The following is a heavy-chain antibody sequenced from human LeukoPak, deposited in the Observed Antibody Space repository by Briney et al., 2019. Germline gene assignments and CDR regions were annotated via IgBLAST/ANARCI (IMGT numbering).Heavy chain of an antibody. CDR3: ARDSPYSSSWYAARY. D-gene: IGHD6-13*01. V-gene: IGHV4-61*01. CDR1: GGSVSSGSYY. Sequence: SSETLSLTCTVSGGSVSSGSYYWSWIRQPPGKGLEWIGYIYYSGSTNYNPSLKSLVTISVDTSKNQFSLKLSSVTAADTAVYYCARDSPYSSSWYAARYWGQGTLVTVSS. J-gene: IGHJ4*02. CDR2: IYYSGST.